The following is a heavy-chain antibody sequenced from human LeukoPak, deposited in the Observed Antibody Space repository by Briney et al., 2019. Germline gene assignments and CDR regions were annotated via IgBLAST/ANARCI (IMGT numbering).Heavy chain of an antibody. CDR3: ARAVTEYSSSPYYFDY. D-gene: IGHD6-6*01. Sequence: ASVKVSCKASGGTFSSYAISWVRQAPGQGLEWMGGIIPIFGTANYAQKFQGRVTITTDESTSTAYMELSSLRSEDTAVYYCARAVTEYSSSPYYFDYWGQGTLVTVSS. CDR2: IIPIFGTA. V-gene: IGHV1-69*05. CDR1: GGTFSSYA. J-gene: IGHJ4*02.